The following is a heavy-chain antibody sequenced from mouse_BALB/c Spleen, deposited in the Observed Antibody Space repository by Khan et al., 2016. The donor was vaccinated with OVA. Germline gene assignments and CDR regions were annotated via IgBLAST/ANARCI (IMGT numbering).Heavy chain of an antibody. CDR2: MSSGGSFT. D-gene: IGHD1-2*01. Sequence: VELVESGGDLVKPGGSLKLSCAASGFIFSNYGMSWVRQTPDKRLEWVATMSSGGSFTYYPDSVKGLFTISRDNAKNTIYLPVNSLKSEDTAMYYCSRFITTSTGDYYGMDYWGQGTSVTVSS. CDR1: GFIFSNYG. CDR3: SRFITTSTGDYYGMDY. V-gene: IGHV5-6*01. J-gene: IGHJ4*01.